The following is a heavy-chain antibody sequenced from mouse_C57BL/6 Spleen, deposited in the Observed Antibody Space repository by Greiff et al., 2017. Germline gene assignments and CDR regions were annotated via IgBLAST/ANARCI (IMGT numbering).Heavy chain of an antibody. V-gene: IGHV1-54*01. Sequence: VKLMESGAELVRPGTSVKVSCKASGYAFTNYLIEWVKQRPGQGLEWIGVINPGSGGTNYNEKFKGKATLTADKSSSTAYMQLISLTSEDSAVYFCARASSGPYYYAMDYGGQGTSVTVSS. CDR2: INPGSGGT. CDR1: GYAFTNYL. J-gene: IGHJ4*01. CDR3: ARASSGPYYYAMDY. D-gene: IGHD3-2*02.